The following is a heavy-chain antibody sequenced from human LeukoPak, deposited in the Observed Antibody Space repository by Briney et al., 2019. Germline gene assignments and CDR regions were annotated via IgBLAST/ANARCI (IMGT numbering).Heavy chain of an antibody. Sequence: GASVKVSCKVSGYTLTELSMHWVRQAPGKGLEWMEGFDPEDGETIYAQKFQGRVTMTEDTSTDTAYMELSSLRSEDTAVYYCATERGGYGSGSPTYSLDYWGQGTLVTVSS. J-gene: IGHJ4*02. CDR1: GYTLTELS. V-gene: IGHV1-24*01. D-gene: IGHD3-10*01. CDR2: FDPEDGET. CDR3: ATERGGYGSGSPTYSLDY.